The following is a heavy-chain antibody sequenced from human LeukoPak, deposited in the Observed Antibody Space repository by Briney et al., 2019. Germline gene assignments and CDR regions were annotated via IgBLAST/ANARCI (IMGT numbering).Heavy chain of an antibody. V-gene: IGHV3-30*04. Sequence: RGSLRLSCAASGFTFSSYAMHWVRQAPGKGLEWVAVISYDGSNKYYADSGKGRFTISRDNSKNTLYLQINSLRAEDTAVYYCAELGITMIGGVWGKGTTVSISS. CDR2: ISYDGSNK. CDR1: GFTFSSYA. J-gene: IGHJ6*04. CDR3: AELGITMIGGV. D-gene: IGHD3-10*02.